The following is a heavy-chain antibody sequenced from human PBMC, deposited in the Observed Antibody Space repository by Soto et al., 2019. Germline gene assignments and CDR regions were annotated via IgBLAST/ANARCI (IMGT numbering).Heavy chain of an antibody. Sequence: SETLSLTCTVSGGSISSSPFYWGWIRQPPGKGLEWIGSIYYSGSTYYNPSLKSRVTISVDTSKNQFSLELSSVTAADTAVYYCARPLDDYGDYGYWGQGTLVTVSS. V-gene: IGHV4-39*01. CDR3: ARPLDDYGDYGY. J-gene: IGHJ4*02. D-gene: IGHD4-17*01. CDR2: IYYSGST. CDR1: GGSISSSPFY.